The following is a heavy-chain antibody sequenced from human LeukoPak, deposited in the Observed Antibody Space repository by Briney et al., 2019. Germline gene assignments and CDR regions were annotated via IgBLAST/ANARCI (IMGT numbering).Heavy chain of an antibody. D-gene: IGHD4-17*01. CDR2: ISGSGGST. CDR1: GFTFSSYA. V-gene: IGHV3-23*01. Sequence: GGSLRLSCAASGFTFSSYAMSWVRQAPGKGPEWVSAISGSGGSTYYADSVKGRFTISRDNSKNTLYLQMNSLRAEDTAVYYCAPYGDYEVDYWGQGTLVTVSS. CDR3: APYGDYEVDY. J-gene: IGHJ4*02.